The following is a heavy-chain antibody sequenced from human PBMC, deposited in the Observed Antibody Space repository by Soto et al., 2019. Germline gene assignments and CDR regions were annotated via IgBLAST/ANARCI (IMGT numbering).Heavy chain of an antibody. CDR2: INPNTGYT. Sequence: ASVKVSCKASGYTFTSYDINWVRQATGRGLEWMGWINPNTGYTDYAQKFQDRVTMTGNTSITTAYMELSSLRSEDTAVYYCVRGRVMITFGVVIVIDYWGQGSPVTV. CDR1: GYTFTSYD. J-gene: IGHJ4*02. D-gene: IGHD3-16*02. V-gene: IGHV1-8*01. CDR3: VRGRVMITFGVVIVIDY.